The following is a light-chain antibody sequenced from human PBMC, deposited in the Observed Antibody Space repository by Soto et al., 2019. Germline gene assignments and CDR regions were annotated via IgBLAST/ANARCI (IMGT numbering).Light chain of an antibody. Sequence: QSVLTQPASVSGSPGQPITISSTGTSSDVGGYNFVSWYLQQPGKVPKLMIYEVSKRPSGFSNRFSGSKSGNTASLTISRLQADDEADYYCCSHAGSSTYVFGTGTKVTVL. CDR2: EVS. J-gene: IGLJ1*01. V-gene: IGLV2-23*02. CDR1: SSDVGGYNF. CDR3: CSHAGSSTYV.